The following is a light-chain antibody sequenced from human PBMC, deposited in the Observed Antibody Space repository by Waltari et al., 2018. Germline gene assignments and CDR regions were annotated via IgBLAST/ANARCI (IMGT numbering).Light chain of an antibody. J-gene: IGKJ4*01. CDR3: QQYFSFPPT. CDR2: WAS. Sequence: DIVLTPSPDSLAVSLGERATIPCKSSQDILYGSNNDNYFTWYQQKPGQPPRVLIYWASTRESGVPDRFSGSGSGTDFTLTISSLQAEDVAVYYCQQYFSFPPTFGGGTKVEIK. V-gene: IGKV4-1*01. CDR1: QDILYGSNNDNY.